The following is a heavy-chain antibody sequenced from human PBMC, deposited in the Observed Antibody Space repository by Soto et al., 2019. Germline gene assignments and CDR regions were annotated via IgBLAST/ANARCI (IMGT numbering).Heavy chain of an antibody. CDR3: AKDLYGSGSYPHYYYYYMDV. CDR1: GFTFSSYA. CDR2: ISGSGGST. J-gene: IGHJ6*03. Sequence: GGSLRLSCAASGFTFSSYAISWVRQAPGKGLEWVSAISGSGGSTYYADSVKGRFTISRDNSKNTLYLQMNSLRAEDTAVYYCAKDLYGSGSYPHYYYYYMDVWGKGTTVTVSS. V-gene: IGHV3-23*01. D-gene: IGHD3-10*01.